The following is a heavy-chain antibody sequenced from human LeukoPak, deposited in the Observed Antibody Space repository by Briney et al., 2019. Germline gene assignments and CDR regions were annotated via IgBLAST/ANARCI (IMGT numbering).Heavy chain of an antibody. J-gene: IGHJ4*02. CDR2: ISTSGSTI. CDR3: ARAIGSGYVWFDY. Sequence: GGSLRLSCAASGFTFSDYFMTWIRQAPGKGLEGVSYISTSGSTIFYADSVQGRFTISRDNAKNSLCLQMNSLRAEDTAVYSCARAIGSGYVWFDYWGQGTLVTVSS. V-gene: IGHV3-11*01. D-gene: IGHD5-12*01. CDR1: GFTFSDYF.